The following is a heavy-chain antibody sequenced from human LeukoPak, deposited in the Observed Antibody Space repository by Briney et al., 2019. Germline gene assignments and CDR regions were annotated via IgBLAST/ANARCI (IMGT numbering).Heavy chain of an antibody. CDR1: GYTFTGYY. CDR3: SRYVDTAMVLDNWFDP. Sequence: ASVKVSCKASGYTFTGYYMHWVRQAPGQGLEWMGRINPNSGGTNYAQKFQGRVTMTRDTSISTAYMELSRLRSGDTAVYSRSRYVDTAMVLDNWFDPWGQGTLVTVSS. D-gene: IGHD5-18*01. CDR2: INPNSGGT. J-gene: IGHJ5*02. V-gene: IGHV1-2*06.